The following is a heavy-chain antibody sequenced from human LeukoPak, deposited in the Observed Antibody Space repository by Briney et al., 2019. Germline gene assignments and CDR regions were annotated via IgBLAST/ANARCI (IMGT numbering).Heavy chain of an antibody. CDR1: GGSVSSGSYY. CDR2: IYYSGST. V-gene: IGHV4-61*01. J-gene: IGHJ4*02. CDR3: ASGLHYDFWSGYHS. D-gene: IGHD3-3*01. Sequence: SETLSLTCTVSGGSVSSGSYYWSWIRQPPGKGLEWIGYIYYSGSTNYNPSLKSRVTISVDTSKNQFSLKLSSVTAADTAVYYCASGLHYDFWSGYHSWGQGTLVTVSS.